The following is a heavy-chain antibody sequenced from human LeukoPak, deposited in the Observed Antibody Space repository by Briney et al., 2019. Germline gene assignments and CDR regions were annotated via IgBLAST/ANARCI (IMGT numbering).Heavy chain of an antibody. CDR2: ISSSSSYI. V-gene: IGHV3-21*01. CDR3: ARDVTLGNFDY. J-gene: IGHJ4*02. CDR1: GFTFSSYS. D-gene: IGHD3-16*01. Sequence: PGGSLRLSCAASGFTFSSYSMNWVRQAPGKGLEWVSSISSSSSYIYYADSVKGRFTISRDNAKNSLYLQMNSLRAEDTAVYYCARDVTLGNFDYWGQGILVIVYS.